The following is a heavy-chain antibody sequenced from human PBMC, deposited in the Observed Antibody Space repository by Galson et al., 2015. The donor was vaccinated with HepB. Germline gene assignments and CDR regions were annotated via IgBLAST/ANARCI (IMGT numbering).Heavy chain of an antibody. V-gene: IGHV3-74*01. CDR2: INADGSDT. D-gene: IGHD1-26*01. CDR1: GFTFDHYW. J-gene: IGHJ4*02. Sequence: SLRLSCAASGFTFDHYWIHWVRQAPGKGLMWVSRINADGSDTGYADSAEGRFTISRDNAKSVLYLQMDSLTVADTAVYYCARDRGSYPFDYWGQGTLVTVSS. CDR3: ARDRGSYPFDY.